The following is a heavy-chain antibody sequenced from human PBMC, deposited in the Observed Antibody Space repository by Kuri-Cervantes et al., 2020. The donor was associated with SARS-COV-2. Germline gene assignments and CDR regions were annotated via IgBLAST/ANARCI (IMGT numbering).Heavy chain of an antibody. CDR1: GGSFSSYA. CDR3: ARDEIVAAGTYYYYYGMDV. D-gene: IGHD6-13*01. J-gene: IGHJ6*02. V-gene: IGHV1-69*10. Sequence: SVKVSCKASGGSFSSYAISWVRQAPGQGLEWMGGIIPILAIANYAQKFQGRVTITADKSTSTAYMELSSLRSEDTAVYYCARDEIVAAGTYYYYYGMDVWGQGTTVTVSS. CDR2: IIPILAIA.